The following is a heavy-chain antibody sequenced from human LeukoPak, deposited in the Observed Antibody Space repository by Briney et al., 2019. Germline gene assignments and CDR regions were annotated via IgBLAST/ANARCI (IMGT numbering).Heavy chain of an antibody. J-gene: IGHJ4*02. CDR3: ARPRDVGAKAFDC. V-gene: IGHV3-7*01. CDR2: IKQDGSEK. Sequence: PGGSLRLSCAASGFTFSSFAMTWVRQAPGKGLEWVANIKQDGSEKNYVDSVKGRFTISRDNAKNSLFLQMNSLRAEDTAVYYCARPRDVGAKAFDCWGQGNLVTVSS. CDR1: GFTFSSFA. D-gene: IGHD1-26*01.